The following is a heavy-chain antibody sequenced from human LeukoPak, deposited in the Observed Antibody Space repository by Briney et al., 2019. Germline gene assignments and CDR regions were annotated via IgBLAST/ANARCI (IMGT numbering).Heavy chain of an antibody. J-gene: IGHJ3*02. CDR1: GYTFTSYG. D-gene: IGHD1-26*01. CDR2: ISAYNGNT. Sequence: ASVKVSCKASGYTFTSYGISWVRQAPGQGLEWMGWISAYNGNTNYAQKLQGRVTMTTDTSTSTAYMELRSLRSDDTAVYYCARDGWERQAPPPDAFDIWGQGTMVTVSS. CDR3: ARDGWERQAPPPDAFDI. V-gene: IGHV1-18*01.